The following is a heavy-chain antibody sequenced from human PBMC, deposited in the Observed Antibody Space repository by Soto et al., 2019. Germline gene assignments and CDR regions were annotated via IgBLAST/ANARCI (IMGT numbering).Heavy chain of an antibody. CDR2: IYYSGST. V-gene: IGHV4-39*01. Sequence: PSETLSLTCTVSGGSISSSSYYWGWIRQPPGKGLEWIGSIYYSGSTYYNPSLKSRVTISVDTSKNQFSLKLSSVTAADTAVYYCARHHRTMIVVDALNWFDPWGQGTLVTVSS. CDR3: ARHHRTMIVVDALNWFDP. J-gene: IGHJ5*02. D-gene: IGHD3-22*01. CDR1: GGSISSSSYY.